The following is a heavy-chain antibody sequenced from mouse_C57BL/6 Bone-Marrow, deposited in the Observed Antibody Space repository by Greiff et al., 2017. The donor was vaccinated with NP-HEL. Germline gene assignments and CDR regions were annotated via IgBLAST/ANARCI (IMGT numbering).Heavy chain of an antibody. V-gene: IGHV5-12*01. CDR3: ARGWFAY. CDR2: ISNGGGST. J-gene: IGHJ3*01. Sequence: DVKLVESGGGLVQPGGSLKLSCAASGFTFSDYYMYWVRQTPEKRLEWVAYISNGGGSTYYPDTVKGRFTISRDNAKNTLYLQRSRLKSEDTAMYYCARGWFAYWGQGTLVTVSA. CDR1: GFTFSDYY.